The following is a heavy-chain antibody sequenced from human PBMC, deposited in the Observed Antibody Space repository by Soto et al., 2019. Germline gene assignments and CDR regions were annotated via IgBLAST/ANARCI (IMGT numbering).Heavy chain of an antibody. J-gene: IGHJ6*02. V-gene: IGHV1-69*13. CDR2: IVPVLGSA. CDR3: ARGRVVTAIPYYYYGMDV. CDR1: GGTFGKYA. D-gene: IGHD2-21*02. Sequence: SVKVSCKASGGTFGKYAISWARQAPGQGLEWMGVIVPVLGSATYAQKFRGRITITADESTATAYMEVTNLRSEDTAVYYCARGRVVTAIPYYYYGMDVWGQGTTVTGSS.